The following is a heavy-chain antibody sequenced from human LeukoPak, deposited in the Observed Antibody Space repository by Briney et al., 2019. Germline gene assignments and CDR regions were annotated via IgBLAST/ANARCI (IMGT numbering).Heavy chain of an antibody. CDR2: ISGSGGST. Sequence: GGSLRLSCAASGFTVSSNYMSWVRQAPGKGVEWVSAISGSGGSTYYADSVKGRFTISRDNSKNTLYLQMNSLRAEDTAVYYCARVDYDYVWGSYPQPYYWGQGTLVTVSS. D-gene: IGHD3-16*02. CDR1: GFTVSSNY. J-gene: IGHJ4*02. V-gene: IGHV3-23*01. CDR3: ARVDYDYVWGSYPQPYY.